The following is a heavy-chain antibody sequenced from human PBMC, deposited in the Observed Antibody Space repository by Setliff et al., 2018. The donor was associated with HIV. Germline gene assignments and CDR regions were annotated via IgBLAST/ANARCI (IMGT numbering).Heavy chain of an antibody. J-gene: IGHJ4*02. CDR3: ARDSEAGV. Sequence: ASVKVSCKASGYTFNNYGISWVRQAPGQGLEWMGWISTYNGNTSYAQKFQGRVTLTTDTSTNTAYMELRGLKSDDTAMYYCARDSEAGVWGQGTLVTVSS. V-gene: IGHV1-18*01. D-gene: IGHD3-10*01. CDR2: ISTYNGNT. CDR1: GYTFNNYG.